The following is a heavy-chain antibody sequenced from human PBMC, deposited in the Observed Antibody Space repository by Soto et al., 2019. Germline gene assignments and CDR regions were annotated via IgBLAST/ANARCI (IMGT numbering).Heavy chain of an antibody. CDR2: MYYSGST. CDR3: ERQRNSVVTHAYLDV. D-gene: IGHD2-21*02. Sequence: PSETLSLTCTVTGDSISSRSYYWGWIRQPPGKGLEWIGSMYYSGSTYNNPSLRSRVSMSIDTSKDQFSPKLKSVTAADTALYFCERQRNSVVTHAYLDVWGPGSLVPVSS. CDR1: GDSISSRSYY. V-gene: IGHV4-39*01. J-gene: IGHJ4*02.